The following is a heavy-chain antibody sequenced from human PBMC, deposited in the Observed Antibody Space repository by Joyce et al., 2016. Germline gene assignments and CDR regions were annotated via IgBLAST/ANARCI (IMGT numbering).Heavy chain of an antibody. V-gene: IGHV1-2*02. CDR3: ARSRFFDLLTGYFDY. J-gene: IGHJ4*02. Sequence: QVHLAQSGADVKKPGASVKVSCKASGYTFTGFYIPWVRQAPGERPEWMGWINPSSGGAYYAQKFKGKVTMTRDTSIATAYMELSSLRADDTAVYYCARSRFFDLLTGYFDYWGQGNLVTVSS. D-gene: IGHD3-9*01. CDR2: INPSSGGA. CDR1: GYTFTGFY.